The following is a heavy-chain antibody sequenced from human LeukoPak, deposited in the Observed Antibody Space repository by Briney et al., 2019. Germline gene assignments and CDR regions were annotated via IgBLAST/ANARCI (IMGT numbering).Heavy chain of an antibody. CDR3: ARGRGCSSMSCYPDY. V-gene: IGHV3-21*01. Sequence: GGSLRLSCAASGFSFSGYSINWVRQALGKGLEWVSSISSSSSYIYYADSVKGRFTISRDNAKNSLYLQMNSLRAEDTAVYYCARGRGCSSMSCYPDYWGQGTLVAVSS. D-gene: IGHD2-2*01. CDR2: ISSSSSYI. J-gene: IGHJ4*02. CDR1: GFSFSGYS.